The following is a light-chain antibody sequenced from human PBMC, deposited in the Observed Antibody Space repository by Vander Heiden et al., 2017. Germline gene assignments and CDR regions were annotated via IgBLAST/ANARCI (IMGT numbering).Light chain of an antibody. Sequence: EIVLTQSPATLSLSPGERATLSCRASQSVRSYLAWYQQKPGQAPRMLIYDAANSATGMAARFSGSGAGTDFTLTISSLEPEDFAVYYCQQHSNWPPYTFGQGTKLEIK. J-gene: IGKJ2*01. CDR1: QSVRSY. V-gene: IGKV3-11*01. CDR3: QQHSNWPPYT. CDR2: DAA.